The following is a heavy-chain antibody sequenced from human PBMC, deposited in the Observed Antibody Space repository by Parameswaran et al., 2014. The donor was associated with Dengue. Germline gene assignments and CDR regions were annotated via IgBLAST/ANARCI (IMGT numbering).Heavy chain of an antibody. J-gene: IGHJ4*02. CDR3: AATYYYDSSGYYPFDY. Sequence: RWIRQPPGKGLEWIGYIYYSGSTNYNPSLKSRVTISVDTSKNQFSLKLSSVTAADTAVYYCAATYYYDSSGYYPFDYWGQGTLVTVSS. V-gene: IGHV4-59*01. CDR2: IYYSGST. D-gene: IGHD3-22*01.